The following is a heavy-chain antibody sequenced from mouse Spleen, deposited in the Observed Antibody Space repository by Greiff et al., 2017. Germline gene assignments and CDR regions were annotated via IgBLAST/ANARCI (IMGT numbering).Heavy chain of an antibody. V-gene: IGHV5-6*01. J-gene: IGHJ4*01. Sequence: DVQLVESGGDLVKPGGSLKLSCAASGFTFSSYGMSWVRQTPDKRLEWVATISSGGSYTYYPDSVKGRFTISRDNAKNTLYLQMSSLKSEDTAMYYCARHNYGSSYDAMDYWGQGTSVTVSS. CDR1: GFTFSSYG. D-gene: IGHD1-1*01. CDR2: ISSGGSYT. CDR3: ARHNYGSSYDAMDY.